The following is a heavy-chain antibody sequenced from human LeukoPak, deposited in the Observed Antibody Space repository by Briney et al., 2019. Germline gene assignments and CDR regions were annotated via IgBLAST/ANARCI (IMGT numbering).Heavy chain of an antibody. D-gene: IGHD1-7*01. J-gene: IGHJ6*03. CDR2: INTNTGNP. Sequence: ASVKVSCKASGYTFTSYGISWVRQAPGQGLEWMGWINTNTGNPTYAQGFTGRFVFSLDTSVSTAYLQISSLKAEDTAVYYCARATGTWSYYYYMDVWGKGTTVTVSS. V-gene: IGHV7-4-1*02. CDR3: ARATGTWSYYYYMDV. CDR1: GYTFTSYG.